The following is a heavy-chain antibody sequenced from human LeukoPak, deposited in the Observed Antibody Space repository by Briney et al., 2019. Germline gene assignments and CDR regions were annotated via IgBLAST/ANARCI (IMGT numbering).Heavy chain of an antibody. V-gene: IGHV4-4*07. D-gene: IGHD3-10*01. CDR3: ARDSGSYLLNDAFDI. J-gene: IGHJ3*02. CDR2: IYTSGST. CDR1: GGSISSYY. Sequence: SETLSLTYTVSGGSISSYYWSWIRQPAGKGLEWIGRIYTSGSTNYNPSLKSRVTMSVDTSKNQFSLKLSSVTAADTAVYYCARDSGSYLLNDAFDIWGQGTMVTVSS.